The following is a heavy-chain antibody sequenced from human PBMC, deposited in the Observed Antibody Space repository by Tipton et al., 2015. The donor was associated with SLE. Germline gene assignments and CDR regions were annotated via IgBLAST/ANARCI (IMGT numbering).Heavy chain of an antibody. V-gene: IGHV3-11*04. CDR3: ARDEVTGFQH. CDR2: ISPGGTTL. Sequence: GSLRLSCAASGFTFSRYWMTWIRQAPGKGLEWVSYISPGGTTLYYADSMKGRFTISRDNAKNSLYLQLDSLRDDDTAVYYCARDEVTGFQHWGQGTLVTVSS. CDR1: GFTFSRYW. D-gene: IGHD1-14*01. J-gene: IGHJ1*01.